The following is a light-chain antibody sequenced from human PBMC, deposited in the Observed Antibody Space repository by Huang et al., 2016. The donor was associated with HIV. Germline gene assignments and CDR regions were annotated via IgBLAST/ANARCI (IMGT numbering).Light chain of an antibody. V-gene: IGKV1-8*01. Sequence: AIRMTQSPSSLSASTGDRVTITCRASQDIGSSLAWYQQRPGKAPVLLIFDASTLQRGGPSRFTGSGSRTVFTLTIACLQVEDVATYYCQHSDGLSPLTFGGGTKVDI. J-gene: IGKJ4*01. CDR3: QHSDGLSPLT. CDR1: QDIGSS. CDR2: DAS.